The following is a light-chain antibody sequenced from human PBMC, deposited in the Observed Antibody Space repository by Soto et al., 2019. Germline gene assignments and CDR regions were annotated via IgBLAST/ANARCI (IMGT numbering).Light chain of an antibody. CDR1: QSVSSN. J-gene: IGKJ1*01. CDR3: QQSNDWPWT. Sequence: EIVLTQSPGTLSLSPGERATLSCRASQSVSSNYLAWYQQKPGQAPRLLIYDSSTRSTAIPARFSGSGSGTEFTLTISSLQSEDFAVYYCQQSNDWPWTFGQGTKVDIK. V-gene: IGKV3-15*01. CDR2: DSS.